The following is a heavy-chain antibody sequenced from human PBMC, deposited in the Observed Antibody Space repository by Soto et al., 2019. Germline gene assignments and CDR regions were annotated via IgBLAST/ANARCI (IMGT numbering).Heavy chain of an antibody. CDR3: AKRMSGWYYIDY. CDR1: GFTFGRYA. V-gene: IGHV3-23*01. Sequence: GGSLRLSCAAAGFTFGRYAMSWVRQPPGKGLEWVSAITGSGAATYYADSMKGRFTISRNNSKNTLYLQMNSLRAEDTAVYYCAKRMSGWYYIDYWGQGTLVTVSS. D-gene: IGHD6-13*01. CDR2: ITGSGAAT. J-gene: IGHJ4*02.